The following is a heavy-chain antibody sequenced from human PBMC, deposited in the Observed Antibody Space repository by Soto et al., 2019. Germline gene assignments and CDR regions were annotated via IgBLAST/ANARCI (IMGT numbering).Heavy chain of an antibody. V-gene: IGHV1-2*04. J-gene: IGHJ5*02. Sequence: ASVKVSCKASGYTFTGYYMHWVRQAPGQGLEWMGWINPNSGGTNYAQKFQGWVTMTRDTSISTAYMELSRLRSDDTAVYYCARGPYLAYCSSTSCYTTVNWFDPWGQGTLVTVSS. CDR2: INPNSGGT. CDR3: ARGPYLAYCSSTSCYTTVNWFDP. D-gene: IGHD2-2*02. CDR1: GYTFTGYY.